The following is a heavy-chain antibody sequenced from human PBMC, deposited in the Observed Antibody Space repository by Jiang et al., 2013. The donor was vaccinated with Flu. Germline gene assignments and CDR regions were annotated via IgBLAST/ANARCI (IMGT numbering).Heavy chain of an antibody. CDR2: ISAYNGNT. Sequence: PGQGLEWMGWISAYNGNTNYAQKLQGRVTMTTDTSTSTAYMELRSLRSDDTAVYYCARVEMATIGDSYYYYGMDVWGQGTTVTVSS. CDR3: ARVEMATIGDSYYYYGMDV. V-gene: IGHV1-18*01. D-gene: IGHD5-24*01. J-gene: IGHJ6*02.